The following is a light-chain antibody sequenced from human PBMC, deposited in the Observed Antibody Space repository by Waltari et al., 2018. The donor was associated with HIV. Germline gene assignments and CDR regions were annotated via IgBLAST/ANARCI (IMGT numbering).Light chain of an antibody. J-gene: IGLJ2*01. Sequence: QSALTQPASVSGSPGQSITISCTGTTSDVGGYNSVSWYQQHPAKAPKLVILDVSNRPSGVSNRVSGSKSSNTASLTISGLQAEDEAYYYCSSYTNSDTVVFGGGTKVTVL. CDR2: DVS. CDR3: SSYTNSDTVV. CDR1: TSDVGGYNS. V-gene: IGLV2-14*03.